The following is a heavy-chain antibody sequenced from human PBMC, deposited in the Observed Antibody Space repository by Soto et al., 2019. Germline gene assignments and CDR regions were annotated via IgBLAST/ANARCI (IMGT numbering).Heavy chain of an antibody. CDR3: VRSCYGSSGSYGRFDY. V-gene: IGHV3-74*01. D-gene: IGHD2-15*01. CDR1: GLTFSSYW. J-gene: IGHJ4*02. Sequence: EVQLVESGGGLVQPGGSLRLSCAASGLTFSSYWMHWVRQAPGKGLVWVSRINGDGTSTSYADSVKGRFTISRDNAKNXLYLQVNSLRAEDTAVYYCVRSCYGSSGSYGRFDYWGQGTLVTVSS. CDR2: INGDGTST.